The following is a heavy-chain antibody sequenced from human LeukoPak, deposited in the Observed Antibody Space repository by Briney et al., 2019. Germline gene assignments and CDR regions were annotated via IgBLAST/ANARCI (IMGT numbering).Heavy chain of an antibody. CDR1: RFTVSGNC. V-gene: IGHV3-53*01. J-gene: IGHJ6*02. D-gene: IGHD2-8*01. CDR3: AKRLGVGAPRYGMDV. CDR2: ICNDGRT. Sequence: PGGSLKLSCAASRFTVSGNCMSWVRQAPGKGLEWVSLICNDGRTFYADSVKGRFTISRDNSKNTLYLQMNSLRAEDTAVYYCAKRLGVGAPRYGMDVWGQGTTVTVSS.